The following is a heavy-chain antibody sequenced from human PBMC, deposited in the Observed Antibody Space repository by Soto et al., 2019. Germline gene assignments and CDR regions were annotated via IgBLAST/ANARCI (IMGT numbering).Heavy chain of an antibody. CDR2: INAANGNT. Sequence: ASVKVSCKASGYSFTNYAMHWVRQAPGQRLEWMGWINAANGNTKYSQKFQGRVTITRDTSASTAYMELSSLRSEDTAVYYCASTWNYYDSSGSYYFDCWGQGTLVTVSS. V-gene: IGHV1-3*01. CDR1: GYSFTNYA. D-gene: IGHD3-22*01. CDR3: ASTWNYYDSSGSYYFDC. J-gene: IGHJ4*02.